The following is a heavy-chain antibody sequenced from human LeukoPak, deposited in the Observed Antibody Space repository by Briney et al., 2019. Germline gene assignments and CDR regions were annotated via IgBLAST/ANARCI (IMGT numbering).Heavy chain of an antibody. CDR3: ARAMGYGLYHYYGMDV. CDR2: IWYDGSNK. J-gene: IGHJ6*02. Sequence: GGSLRLSCAASGFTFSSYGMHWVRQAPGKGLEWVAVIWYDGSNKYYADSVKGRFTISRDNSKNTLSLQMNSLRAEDTAVYYCARAMGYGLYHYYGMDVWGQGTTVTVSS. D-gene: IGHD3/OR15-3a*01. V-gene: IGHV3-33*01. CDR1: GFTFSSYG.